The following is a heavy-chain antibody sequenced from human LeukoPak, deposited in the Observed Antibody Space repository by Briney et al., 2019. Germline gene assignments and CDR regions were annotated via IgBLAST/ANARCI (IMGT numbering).Heavy chain of an antibody. Sequence: SETLSLTCTVSGGSISSYYWSWIRQPPGKGLEWIGYIYNSGSTNDNPSLKSRVTISVDPSKNQFSLKLSSVTAADTAVYYCARGTPYDFWSGYYPGFDYWGQGTLVTVSS. CDR3: ARGTPYDFWSGYYPGFDY. CDR2: IYNSGST. V-gene: IGHV4-59*01. D-gene: IGHD3-3*01. CDR1: GGSISSYY. J-gene: IGHJ4*02.